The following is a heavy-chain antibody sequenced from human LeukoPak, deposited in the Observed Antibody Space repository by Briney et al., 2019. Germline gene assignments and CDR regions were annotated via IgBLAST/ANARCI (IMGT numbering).Heavy chain of an antibody. J-gene: IGHJ4*02. Sequence: GASVKVSCKASGYTFTGYYMHWVRQAPGQGLEWVGRINPNSGGTNYAEKFQGRVTMTRDTSISTAYMELSRLRSDDTAVYYCARGFTGYSSGWTFDYWGQGTLVTVSS. V-gene: IGHV1-2*06. CDR2: INPNSGGT. CDR1: GYTFTGYY. CDR3: ARGFTGYSSGWTFDY. D-gene: IGHD6-19*01.